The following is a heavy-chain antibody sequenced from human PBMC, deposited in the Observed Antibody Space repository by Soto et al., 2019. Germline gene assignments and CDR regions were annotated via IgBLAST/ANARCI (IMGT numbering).Heavy chain of an antibody. CDR1: GYTFTSYY. Sequence: ASVKVSCKASGYTFTSYYMHGVRQAPGQGLEWMGIINPSGGSTSYAQKFQGRVTMTRDTSTSTVYMELSSLRSEDTAVYYCARDHCSSTSCYVYYYYGMDVWGQGTTVTVSS. CDR3: ARDHCSSTSCYVYYYYGMDV. V-gene: IGHV1-46*01. CDR2: INPSGGST. D-gene: IGHD2-2*01. J-gene: IGHJ6*02.